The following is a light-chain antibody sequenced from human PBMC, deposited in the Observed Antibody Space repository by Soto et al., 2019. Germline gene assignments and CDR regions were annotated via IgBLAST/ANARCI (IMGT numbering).Light chain of an antibody. Sequence: DIQMTQSPSSLSASVGDRVTITCQASQDIRKYLNWYQQKAGRAPKLLIYGASNVETGVPSRFRRSEYGTEFTFTISSLQPEEIATYYWQHYDNPPPFTFGHGTKVAIK. J-gene: IGKJ3*01. CDR1: QDIRKY. CDR3: QHYDNPPPFT. V-gene: IGKV1-33*01. CDR2: GAS.